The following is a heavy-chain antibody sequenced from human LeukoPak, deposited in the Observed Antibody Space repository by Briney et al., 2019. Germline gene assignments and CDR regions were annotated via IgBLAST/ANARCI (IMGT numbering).Heavy chain of an antibody. CDR3: AKDSGGSPEYFQY. D-gene: IGHD4-23*01. Sequence: VGSLRLSCAASGVTFSSYTMSWGRQAPGKGQGWVSAISGSGGSTYYADPLKGRFTISRDNSKNTLYLQMNCLRAEDTAVYYCAKDSGGSPEYFQYWGQGTLVTVSS. V-gene: IGHV3-23*01. CDR1: GVTFSSYT. J-gene: IGHJ1*01. CDR2: ISGSGGST.